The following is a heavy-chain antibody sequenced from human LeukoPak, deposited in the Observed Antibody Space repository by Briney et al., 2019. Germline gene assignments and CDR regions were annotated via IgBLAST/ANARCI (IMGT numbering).Heavy chain of an antibody. D-gene: IGHD2-2*01. CDR2: IYYSGST. V-gene: IGHV4-39*07. CDR3: ARDLSGCSSTSCYPYYYYMDV. J-gene: IGHJ6*03. Sequence: PSETLSLTCTVSGGSISSSSYYWGWIRQPPGKGLEWIGSIYYSGSTYYNPSLKSRVTMSVDTSKNQFSLKLSSVTAADTAVYYCARDLSGCSSTSCYPYYYYMDVWGKGTTVTISS. CDR1: GGSISSSSYY.